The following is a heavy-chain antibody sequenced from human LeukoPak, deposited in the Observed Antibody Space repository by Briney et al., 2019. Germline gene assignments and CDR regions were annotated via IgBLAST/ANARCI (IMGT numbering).Heavy chain of an antibody. Sequence: PGGSLRLSCAASGFTFDDYLIHWVRQAPGKGLEWVSGISWNSGSRGYADSVKGRFTISRDNAKNSLYLQMNSLRAEDTALYYCAKDSDGSGYYFDYWGQGTLVTVSS. CDR3: AKDSDGSGYYFDY. CDR1: GFTFDDYL. V-gene: IGHV3-9*01. D-gene: IGHD3-22*01. J-gene: IGHJ4*02. CDR2: ISWNSGSR.